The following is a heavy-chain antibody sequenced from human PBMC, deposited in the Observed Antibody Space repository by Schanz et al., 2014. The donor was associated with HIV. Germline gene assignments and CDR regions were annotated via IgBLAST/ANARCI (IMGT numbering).Heavy chain of an antibody. J-gene: IGHJ5*02. D-gene: IGHD1-20*01. V-gene: IGHV3-7*01. CDR2: IKLDGSEK. Sequence: VQLVESGGGVVQPGGSLRLSCAASGFTFKTYWMSWVRQAPGKGLEWQANIKLDGSEKDYVDSVKGRFTISRDNTKNSLYLQMNSLRAEDTAVYYCARDYHWNWFDPWGQGTLVTVSS. CDR1: GFTFKTYW. CDR3: ARDYHWNWFDP.